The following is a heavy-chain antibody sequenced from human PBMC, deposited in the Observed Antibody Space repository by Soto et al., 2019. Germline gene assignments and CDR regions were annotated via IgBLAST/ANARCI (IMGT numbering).Heavy chain of an antibody. CDR3: ARDPIVGATIGAFDI. CDR2: IYYSGST. Sequence: PSESLSLTGTVSCRSINRYYWSWIRQPPGKGLEWIGYIYYSGSTNYNPSLKSRVTISIDTSKNQFSLKLSSVTAADTVVYYCARDPIVGATIGAFDICGQGTMLTFSS. J-gene: IGHJ3*02. D-gene: IGHD1-26*01. V-gene: IGHV4-59*12. CDR1: CRSINRYY.